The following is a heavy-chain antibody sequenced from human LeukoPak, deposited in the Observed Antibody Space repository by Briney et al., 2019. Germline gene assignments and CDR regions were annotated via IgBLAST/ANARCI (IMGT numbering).Heavy chain of an antibody. CDR3: ARVMYYDILTGYYYYYYYMDV. D-gene: IGHD3-9*01. V-gene: IGHV1-18*01. CDR2: ISGYNGNT. CDR1: GYTFTNYG. Sequence: ASVKVSCKASGYTFTNYGISWVRQAPGQGLECMGWISGYNGNTKYAQKFQGRVTMTTDTSTSTAYMELSSLRSEDTAVYYCARVMYYDILTGYYYYYYYMDVWGKGTTVTISS. J-gene: IGHJ6*03.